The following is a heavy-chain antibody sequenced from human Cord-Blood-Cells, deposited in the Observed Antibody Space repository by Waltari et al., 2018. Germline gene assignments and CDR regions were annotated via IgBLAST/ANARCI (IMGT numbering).Heavy chain of an antibody. J-gene: IGHJ4*02. V-gene: IGHV4-34*01. D-gene: IGHD2-2*01. CDR3: ARGGIVVVPAAIYTFDY. CDR2: INHGGGT. Sequence: QVQLQQWGAGLLKPSETLSLTCAVYGGSFSGYYWRWIRQPPGKGLEWIGEINHGGGTNYHTARKRRVTEARGPSKNQFYLKLISVTAADTGVYYCARGGIVVVPAAIYTFDYWGQGTLVTVSS. CDR1: GGSFSGYY.